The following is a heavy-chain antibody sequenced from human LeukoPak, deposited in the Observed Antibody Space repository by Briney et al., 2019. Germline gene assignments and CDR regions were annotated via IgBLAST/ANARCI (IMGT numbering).Heavy chain of an antibody. D-gene: IGHD3-22*01. CDR1: GGSFSGYY. CDR3: AREGYYDSSGYYFGAFDI. Sequence: PSETLSLTCAVYGGSFSGYYWSWIRQPPGKGLEWIGEINHSGSTNYNPSLKSRVTISVDTSKNQFSLKLSSVTAADTAVYYCAREGYYDSSGYYFGAFDIWGQGTMVTVSS. CDR2: INHSGST. V-gene: IGHV4-34*01. J-gene: IGHJ3*02.